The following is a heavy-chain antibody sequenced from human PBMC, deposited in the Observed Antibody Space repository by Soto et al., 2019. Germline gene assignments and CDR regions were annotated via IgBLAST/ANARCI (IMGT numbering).Heavy chain of an antibody. CDR3: ARAGQWLFAY. Sequence: SQTLSLTCAISGDSVSSKSAGWNWIRQSPSRGLEWLGRTYYRSKWYSEYAVSVKGRITINPDTSKNQFSLQLNSVTPEDTALYYCARAGQWLFAYRGQGTLVTGSS. V-gene: IGHV6-1*01. CDR1: GDSVSSKSAG. D-gene: IGHD6-19*01. CDR2: TYYRSKWYS. J-gene: IGHJ4*02.